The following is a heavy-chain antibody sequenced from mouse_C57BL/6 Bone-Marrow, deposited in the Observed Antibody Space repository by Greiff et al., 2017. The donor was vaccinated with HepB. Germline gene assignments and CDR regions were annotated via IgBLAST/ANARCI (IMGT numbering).Heavy chain of an antibody. D-gene: IGHD1-1*01. CDR3: ARNYYYGSSYEGYAMDY. J-gene: IGHJ4*01. V-gene: IGHV2-9-1*01. Sequence: VQGVESGPGLVAPSQSLSITCTVSGFSLTSYAISWVRQPPGKGLEWLGVIWTGGGTNYNSALKSRLSISKDNSKSQVFLKMNSLQTDDTARYYCARNYYYGSSYEGYAMDYWGQGTSVTVSS. CDR1: GFSLTSYA. CDR2: IWTGGGT.